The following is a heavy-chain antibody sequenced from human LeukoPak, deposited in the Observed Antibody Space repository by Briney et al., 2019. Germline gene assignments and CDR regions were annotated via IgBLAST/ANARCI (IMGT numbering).Heavy chain of an antibody. CDR3: ARVSRSGLYFKSFDP. V-gene: IGHV4-4*02. D-gene: IGHD3-10*01. CDR2: VYHSGST. J-gene: IGHJ5*01. CDR1: GDDISSSNW. Sequence: SGTLSLTCSVSGDDISSSNWWTWVRQPPQKGLEWIGEVYHSGSTNYNPSLKNRIYMSVDKSQNRFSLRLTSVTAADTAVYFCARVSRSGLYFKSFDPWGQGTLVIVSS.